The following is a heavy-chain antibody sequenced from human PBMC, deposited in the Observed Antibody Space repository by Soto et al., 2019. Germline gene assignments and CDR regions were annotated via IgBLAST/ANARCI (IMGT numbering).Heavy chain of an antibody. Sequence: QITLKESGPTLVKPTQTLMLTCTFSGFSLSTSGVGVVWIRQPPGKALEGLALIYWDDDKRYSPSLKSRLTITKDTSKNQVVLTMTNMDPVDTATYYCAHSAPLEWLYYFDYWGQGTLVTVSS. J-gene: IGHJ4*02. CDR1: GFSLSTSGVG. CDR3: AHSAPLEWLYYFDY. CDR2: IYWDDDK. D-gene: IGHD3-3*01. V-gene: IGHV2-5*02.